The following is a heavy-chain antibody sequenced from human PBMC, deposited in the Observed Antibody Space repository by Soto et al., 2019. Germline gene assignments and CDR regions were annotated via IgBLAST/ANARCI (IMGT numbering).Heavy chain of an antibody. CDR2: INHSGST. Sequence: SETLSLTCAVYGGSFSGYYWSWIRQPPGKGLEWIGEINHSGSTNYNPSLKSRVTISVDTSKNQFSLKLSSVTAADTAVYYCARARTAMVSGYFQHWGQGTLVTVS. CDR1: GGSFSGYY. J-gene: IGHJ1*01. V-gene: IGHV4-34*01. D-gene: IGHD5-18*01. CDR3: ARARTAMVSGYFQH.